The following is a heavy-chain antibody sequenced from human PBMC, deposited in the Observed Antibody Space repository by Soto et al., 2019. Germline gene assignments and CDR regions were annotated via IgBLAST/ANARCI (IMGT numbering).Heavy chain of an antibody. CDR2: IWYDGSNK. V-gene: IGHV3-33*01. CDR3: GSTSGVAADSDYWYFDL. Sequence: QVQLVESGGGVVQPGRSLRLSCAASGFTFSSYGMHWVRQAPGKGLEWVAVIWYDGSNKYYADSVKGRFTISRDNSKNTLYLEMNSLSDEDTAVYYCGSTSGVAADSDYWYFDLWGRGTLVTVSS. CDR1: GFTFSSYG. D-gene: IGHD6-13*01. J-gene: IGHJ2*01.